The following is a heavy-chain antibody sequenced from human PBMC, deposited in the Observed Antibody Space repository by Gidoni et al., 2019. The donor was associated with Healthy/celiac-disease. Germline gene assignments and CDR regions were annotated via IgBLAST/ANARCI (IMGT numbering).Heavy chain of an antibody. J-gene: IGHJ5*02. CDR3: ARQPLYCSSTSCYHP. CDR1: GGSIRSSSYY. V-gene: IGHV4-39*01. CDR2: IYYSGST. Sequence: QLQLQESGPGLVKPSETLSLTCTVPGGSIRSSSYYWGWIRQPPGKGLEWIGSIYYSGSTYYNPSLKSRVTISVDTSKNQFSLKLSSVTAADTAVYYCARQPLYCSSTSCYHPWGQGTLVTVSS. D-gene: IGHD2-2*01.